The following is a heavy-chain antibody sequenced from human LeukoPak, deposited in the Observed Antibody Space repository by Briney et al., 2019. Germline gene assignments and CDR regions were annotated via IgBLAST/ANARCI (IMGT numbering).Heavy chain of an antibody. CDR2: IYYSGST. Sequence: SETLSLTCTVSGGSITSSSYYWGWIRQPPGKGLEWIGSIYYSGSTYYNPSLKSRVTISVDTSKNQFSLKLSSVTAADTAVYYCASHTYYYGSGLTFDYWGQGTLVTVSS. D-gene: IGHD3-10*01. J-gene: IGHJ4*02. CDR1: GGSITSSSYY. CDR3: ASHTYYYGSGLTFDY. V-gene: IGHV4-39*07.